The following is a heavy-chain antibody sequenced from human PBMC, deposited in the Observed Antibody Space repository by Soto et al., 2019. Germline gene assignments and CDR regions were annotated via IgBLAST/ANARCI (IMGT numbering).Heavy chain of an antibody. CDR1: GGTFSSYA. Sequence: SVKVSCKASGGTFSSYATSWVRQAPGQGLEWMGGIIPIFGTANYAQKFQGRVTITADKSTSTAYMELSSLRSEDTAVYYCARERGTETTTTVVTVTWYNWLDPWGQGTLVTVYS. J-gene: IGHJ5*02. D-gene: IGHD4-17*01. CDR3: ARERGTETTTTVVTVTWYNWLDP. CDR2: IIPIFGTA. V-gene: IGHV1-69*06.